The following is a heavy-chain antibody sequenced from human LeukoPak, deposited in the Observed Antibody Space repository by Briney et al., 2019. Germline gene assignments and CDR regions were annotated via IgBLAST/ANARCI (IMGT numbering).Heavy chain of an antibody. D-gene: IGHD2-2*01. J-gene: IGHJ4*02. CDR1: GFTFDDYG. CDR2: INWNGGST. Sequence: GGSLRLSCAASGFTFDDYGMSWLHQGAGKGLEWVSGINWNGGSTGYADSVKGRFTISRDNANNSLYLQMNSLRAEDTALYYCARGGLLGYCSSTSCFCDYWGQGTLVTVSS. CDR3: ARGGLLGYCSSTSCFCDY. V-gene: IGHV3-20*04.